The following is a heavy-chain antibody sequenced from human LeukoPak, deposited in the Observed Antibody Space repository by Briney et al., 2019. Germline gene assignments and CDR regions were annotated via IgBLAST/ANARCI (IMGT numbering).Heavy chain of an antibody. J-gene: IGHJ4*02. CDR2: INHSGST. Sequence: SETLSLTCAVYGGSFSGYYWSWIRQPPGKGLEWIGEINHSGSTNYNPSLKSRVTISVDTSKNQFTLKLSSVTAADTAVYYCATGYSSSWYYFDYWGQGTLVTVSS. V-gene: IGHV4-34*01. D-gene: IGHD6-13*01. CDR1: GGSFSGYY. CDR3: ATGYSSSWYYFDY.